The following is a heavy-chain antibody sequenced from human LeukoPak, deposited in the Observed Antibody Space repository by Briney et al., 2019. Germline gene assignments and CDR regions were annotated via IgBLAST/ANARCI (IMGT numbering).Heavy chain of an antibody. CDR1: GYTFTGYY. V-gene: IGHV1-2*02. CDR2: INPNSGGT. J-gene: IGHJ3*02. D-gene: IGHD3-22*01. CDR3: ARPRWPYFYDSSGYFEYPAFDI. Sequence: GASVKVSCKSSGYTFTGYYIHWVRQAPGQGLEWMGWINPNSGGTNYAQKFQGRVTMTRDTSISTAYMELSGLTSDGTAVYFCARPRWPYFYDSSGYFEYPAFDIWGQGSMVTVSS.